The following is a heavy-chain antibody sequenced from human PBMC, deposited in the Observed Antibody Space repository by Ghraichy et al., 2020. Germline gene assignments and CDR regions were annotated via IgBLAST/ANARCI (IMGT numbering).Heavy chain of an antibody. V-gene: IGHV4-59*01. CDR1: GGSISSYY. D-gene: IGHD5-12*01. CDR3: AREYSGYDRAYNWFDP. Sequence: LETLSLTCTVSGGSISSYYWSWIRQPPGKGLEWIGYIYYSGSTNYNPSLKSRVTISVDTSKNQFSLKLSSVTAADTAVYYCAREYSGYDRAYNWFDPWGQGTLVTVSS. J-gene: IGHJ5*02. CDR2: IYYSGST.